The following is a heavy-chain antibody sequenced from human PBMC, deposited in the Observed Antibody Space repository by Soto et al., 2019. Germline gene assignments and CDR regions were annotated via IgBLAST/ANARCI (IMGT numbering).Heavy chain of an antibody. D-gene: IGHD4-17*01. CDR2: IYYSGST. J-gene: IGHJ6*02. V-gene: IGHV4-59*08. CDR3: ARAYGDYYYYGMDV. CDR1: GGSISSYY. Sequence: SETLSLTCTVSGGSISSYYWSWIRQPPGKGLEWIGYIYYSGSTNYNPSLKSRVTISVDTSKNQFSLKLSSVTAADTAVYYCARAYGDYYYYGMDVWGQGTTVTVS.